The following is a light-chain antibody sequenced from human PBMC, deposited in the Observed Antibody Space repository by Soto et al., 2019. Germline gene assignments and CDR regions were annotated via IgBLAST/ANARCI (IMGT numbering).Light chain of an antibody. Sequence: QSALTQPASVSGSPGQSITISCTGTSSDVGAYNFVSWHQQHPGKAPKLMIYEGSKRPSGVSNRFSGSKSGNTASLTISGLQAEDEADYYCCSYAGSSTTSVFGTGTKLTVL. CDR2: EGS. J-gene: IGLJ1*01. CDR1: SSDVGAYNF. V-gene: IGLV2-23*01. CDR3: CSYAGSSTTSV.